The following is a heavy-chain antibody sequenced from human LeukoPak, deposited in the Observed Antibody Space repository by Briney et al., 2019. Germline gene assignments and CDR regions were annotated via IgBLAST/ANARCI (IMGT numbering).Heavy chain of an antibody. Sequence: PGRSLRLSCAASGFTFSTYEMHWVRQAPGKGLEWVAVISSDGSSKYCTDSVEGRFTLSRDNSKNTLYLQVNSLRAEDTAVYYCARDRDCSSTTCFNAFDIWGQGTMVTVSS. CDR1: GFTFSTYE. V-gene: IGHV3-30*04. CDR2: ISSDGSSK. D-gene: IGHD2-2*01. J-gene: IGHJ3*02. CDR3: ARDRDCSSTTCFNAFDI.